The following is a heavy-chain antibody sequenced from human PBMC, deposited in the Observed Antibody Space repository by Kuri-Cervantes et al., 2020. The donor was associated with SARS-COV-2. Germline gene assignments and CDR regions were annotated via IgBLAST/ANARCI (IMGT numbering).Heavy chain of an antibody. Sequence: GESLKISCAASGFTFSSYAMHWVRQAPGKGLEWVAVISYDGSNKYYADSVKGRFTISRDNSKNTLYPQMNSLRAEDTAVYYCARDWPLWVLDYWGQGTLVTV. CDR2: ISYDGSNK. D-gene: IGHD3-3*02. CDR3: ARDWPLWVLDY. J-gene: IGHJ4*02. V-gene: IGHV3-30-3*01. CDR1: GFTFSSYA.